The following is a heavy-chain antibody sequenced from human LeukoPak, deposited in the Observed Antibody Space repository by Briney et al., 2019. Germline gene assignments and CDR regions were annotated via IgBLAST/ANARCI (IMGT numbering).Heavy chain of an antibody. D-gene: IGHD6-19*01. J-gene: IGHJ4*02. CDR2: ISYDGSNK. CDR1: GFTFSSYA. V-gene: IGHV3-30*04. Sequence: GGSLRLPCAASGFTFSSYAMHWVRQAPGKGLEWVAVISYDGSNKYYADSVKGRFTISRDNSKNTLYLQMNSLRAEDTAVYYCARDWVAVTVAGPVDYWGQGTLVTVSS. CDR3: ARDWVAVTVAGPVDY.